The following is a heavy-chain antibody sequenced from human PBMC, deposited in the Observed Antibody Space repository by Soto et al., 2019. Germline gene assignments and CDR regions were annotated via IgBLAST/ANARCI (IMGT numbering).Heavy chain of an antibody. CDR3: ARVSTSYMP. D-gene: IGHD2-2*01. CDR2: INSDGSST. Sequence: PGGSLRLSCAASGFTFSSYAMSWVRQAPGKGLEWVSAINSDGSSTSYADSVKGRFTISRDNAKNTLYLQMNSLRAEDTAVYYCARVSTSYMPWGQGTLVTVSS. V-gene: IGHV3-74*01. CDR1: GFTFSSYA. J-gene: IGHJ5*02.